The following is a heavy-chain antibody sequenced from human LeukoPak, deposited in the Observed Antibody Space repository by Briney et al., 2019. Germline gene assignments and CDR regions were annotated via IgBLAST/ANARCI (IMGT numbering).Heavy chain of an antibody. Sequence: GGSLRLSCVASGFPFSSYWMTWVRQAPGKGLEWVANIKQDGSKKSYVDSVKGRFTISRDNSKNTLYLQMNSLRAEDTAVYYCAKAWVAVAGTSFDYWGRGTLVTVSS. CDR3: AKAWVAVAGTSFDY. J-gene: IGHJ4*02. CDR2: IKQDGSKK. V-gene: IGHV3-7*03. D-gene: IGHD6-19*01. CDR1: GFPFSSYW.